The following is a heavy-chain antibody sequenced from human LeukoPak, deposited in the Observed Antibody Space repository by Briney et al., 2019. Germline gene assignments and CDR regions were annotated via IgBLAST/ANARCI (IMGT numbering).Heavy chain of an antibody. CDR3: AKGSGSYSRYYYYYMDV. Sequence: GGSLRLSCAVSGFTFSSYSMNWVRQAPGKGLEWVSHISSSGTTIYYADSVKGRFTISRDNAKNSLYLQMNSLRVEDTAVYYCAKGSGSYSRYYYYYMDVWGNGTTVTVSS. D-gene: IGHD3-10*01. V-gene: IGHV3-48*04. CDR2: ISSSGTTI. CDR1: GFTFSSYS. J-gene: IGHJ6*03.